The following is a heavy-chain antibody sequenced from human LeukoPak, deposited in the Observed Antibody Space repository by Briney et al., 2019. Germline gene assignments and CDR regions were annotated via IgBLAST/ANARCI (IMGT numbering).Heavy chain of an antibody. CDR2: IYYSGST. J-gene: IGHJ3*02. CDR1: GGSISSSSYY. Sequence: SETLSLTCTVSGGSISSSSYYWGWIRQPPGKGLEWIGSIYYSGSTYYNPSLKSRVTISVDTSKNQFSLKLSSVTAADTAVFYCARESGTTEVAFDIWGQGTMVTVSS. CDR3: ARESGTTEVAFDI. D-gene: IGHD1-1*01. V-gene: IGHV4-39*02.